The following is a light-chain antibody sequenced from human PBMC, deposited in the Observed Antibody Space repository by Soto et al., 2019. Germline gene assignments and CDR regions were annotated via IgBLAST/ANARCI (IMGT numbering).Light chain of an antibody. CDR2: GAS. CDR3: QQYDNSPIT. Sequence: EIVLTQSPVTLSLSPGERATLSCRASQSVSSSYLAWYQQKPGQAPRLLIYGASSRATGIPDRFSGTGSETDFTHTISRLEPEDFAVYYCQQYDNSPITFGQGTRLEIK. CDR1: QSVSSSY. J-gene: IGKJ5*01. V-gene: IGKV3-20*01.